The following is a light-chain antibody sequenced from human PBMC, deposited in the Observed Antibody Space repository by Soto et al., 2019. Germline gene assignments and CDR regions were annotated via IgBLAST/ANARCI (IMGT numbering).Light chain of an antibody. Sequence: ENGLTQSPGTLSLSPGERATLSCRASQSVSSYLAWYQQKPGQAPRLLISDASNRATGIPARFSGSGSGTDFTLTISSLESEDFAIYYCQQRNEWPLTFGQGTRLEIK. J-gene: IGKJ5*01. CDR2: DAS. V-gene: IGKV3-11*01. CDR3: QQRNEWPLT. CDR1: QSVSSY.